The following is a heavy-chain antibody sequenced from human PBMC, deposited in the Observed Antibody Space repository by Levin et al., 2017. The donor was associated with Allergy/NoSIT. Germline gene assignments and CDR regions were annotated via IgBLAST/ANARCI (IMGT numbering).Heavy chain of an antibody. CDR3: AREALYSRLSGDYAFDS. Sequence: ASVKVSCKASGYAFTGYYIHWVRQAPGQGLEWMGWINPKNAGTNYAQKFQGRVTMTRDTSISTDYMELSRLTSDDTAVYYCAREALYSRLSGDYAFDSWGQGTMVSVSS. V-gene: IGHV1-2*02. D-gene: IGHD6-13*01. CDR2: INPKNAGT. CDR1: GYAFTGYY. J-gene: IGHJ3*02.